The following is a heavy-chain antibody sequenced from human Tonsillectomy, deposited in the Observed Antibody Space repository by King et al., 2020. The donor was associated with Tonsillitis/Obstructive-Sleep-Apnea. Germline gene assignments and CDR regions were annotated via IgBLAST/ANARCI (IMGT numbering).Heavy chain of an antibody. CDR3: RIVGAFESYYFDT. Sequence: FQLVQSGAEVRKPGASVKVSCKPSTNTFTNYGISWVRQAPGQGLEWMGWITVHNGNTMYEQKFRGRVTMTTDTSTSTAYMDLRSLRSDDTAVYYCRIVGAFESYYFDTWGQGTLVTVSS. D-gene: IGHD1-26*01. CDR1: TNTFTNYG. V-gene: IGHV1-18*01. CDR2: ITVHNGNT. J-gene: IGHJ4*02.